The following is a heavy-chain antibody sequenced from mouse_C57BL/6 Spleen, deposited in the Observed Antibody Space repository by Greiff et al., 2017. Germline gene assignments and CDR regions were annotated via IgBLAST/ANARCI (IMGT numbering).Heavy chain of an antibody. CDR2: IYPGSGST. CDR1: GYTFTSYW. V-gene: IGHV1-55*01. J-gene: IGHJ1*03. D-gene: IGHD1-1*01. Sequence: VQLQQPGAELVKPGASVKMSCKASGYTFTSYWLTWVKQRPGQGLEWIGDIYPGSGSTNYNEKFKSKATLHVDTSSSTAYMQLSSLTSEDSAVYYCARDYGSSYWYFDVWGTGTTVTVSS. CDR3: ARDYGSSYWYFDV.